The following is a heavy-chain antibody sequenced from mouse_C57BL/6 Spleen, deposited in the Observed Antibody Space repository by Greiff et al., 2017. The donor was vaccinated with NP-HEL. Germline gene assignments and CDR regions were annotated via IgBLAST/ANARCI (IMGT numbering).Heavy chain of an antibody. V-gene: IGHV5-17*01. CDR2: ISSGSSTI. J-gene: IGHJ4*01. D-gene: IGHD2-4*01. CDR1: GFTFSDYG. Sequence: EVQGVESGGGLVKPGGSLKLSCAASGFTFSDYGMHWVRQAPEKGLEWVAYISSGSSTIYYADKVKGRFTISRDNAKNTLFLQMTSLRSEDTAMYYCARRRDYDGYYYAMDYWGQGTSVTVSS. CDR3: ARRRDYDGYYYAMDY.